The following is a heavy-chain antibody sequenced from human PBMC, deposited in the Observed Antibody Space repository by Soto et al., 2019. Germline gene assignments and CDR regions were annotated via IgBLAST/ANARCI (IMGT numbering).Heavy chain of an antibody. CDR1: GITFGSRA. CDR3: ARCAVLSTTSGGWCNWFDP. CDR2: ITDSGGDA. V-gene: IGHV3-23*01. J-gene: IGHJ5*02. Sequence: EVQLLESGGDLVQPGGSLRLSCVASGITFGSRAMSWVRQAPGEGLEWVSTITDSGGDAKYADSVRGRFAISRDNSKNTLYVQMNSLRAEDTGVYYCARCAVLSTTSGGWCNWFDPWGQGTLVTVSS. D-gene: IGHD2-21*01.